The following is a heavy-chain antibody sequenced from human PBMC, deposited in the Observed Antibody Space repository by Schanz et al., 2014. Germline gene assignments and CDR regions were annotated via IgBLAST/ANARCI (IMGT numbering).Heavy chain of an antibody. D-gene: IGHD6-6*01. CDR3: AKVPYTSSSPWYFDL. CDR2: ISATGSGT. J-gene: IGHJ2*01. Sequence: SGFTFLNYVLNSVRQHPGKGLDWVSSISATGSGTYYADSVKGRFTISRHNSKDTLYLQMNSLRAEDTAVYYCAKVPYTSSSPWYFDLWGRGPLVAVAS. V-gene: IGHV3-23*01. CDR1: GFTFLNYV.